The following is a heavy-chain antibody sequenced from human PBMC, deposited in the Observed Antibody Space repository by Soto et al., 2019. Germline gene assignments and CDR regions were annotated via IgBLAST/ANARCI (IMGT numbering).Heavy chain of an antibody. V-gene: IGHV3-74*01. J-gene: IGHJ4*02. CDR1: GFTFSSYW. Sequence: EVQLVESGGGLVQFGGSLRLSCAASGFTFSSYWMHWVRQVPGKGLVWVSRIKGDGTNTDYADPVKGRFTISRDNVKNTLYLQMNSLRAEDTAVYYCARGLSGYYGFDYWGQGTLVTVSS. CDR3: ARGLSGYYGFDY. D-gene: IGHD5-12*01. CDR2: IKGDGTNT.